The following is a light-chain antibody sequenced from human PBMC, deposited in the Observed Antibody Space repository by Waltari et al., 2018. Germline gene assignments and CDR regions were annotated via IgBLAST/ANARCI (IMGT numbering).Light chain of an antibody. V-gene: IGKV1-NL1*01. CDR1: QGISNS. CDR3: QQYYSTLPFT. Sequence: DIQMTQSPSSLSASVVDRVTITCRASQGISNSLAWYQQKPGKAPKLLLYAASRLESGVPSRFSGSGSGTDYTLTISSLQPEDFATYYCQQYYSTLPFTFGPGTKVDIK. CDR2: AAS. J-gene: IGKJ3*01.